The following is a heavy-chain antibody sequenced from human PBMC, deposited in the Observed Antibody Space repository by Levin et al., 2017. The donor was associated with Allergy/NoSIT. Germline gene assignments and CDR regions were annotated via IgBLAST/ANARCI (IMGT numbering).Heavy chain of an antibody. Sequence: PGGSLRLSCAASGFTFSSYSMNWVRQAPGKGLEWVSYISSSSSTIYYADSVKGRFTISRDNAKNSLYLQMNSLRAEDTAVYYCARDSTLRIPKGVRGVIKTTPWFDPWGQGTLVTVSS. J-gene: IGHJ5*02. CDR1: GFTFSSYS. D-gene: IGHD3-10*01. CDR2: ISSSSSTI. CDR3: ARDSTLRIPKGVRGVIKTTPWFDP. V-gene: IGHV3-48*01.